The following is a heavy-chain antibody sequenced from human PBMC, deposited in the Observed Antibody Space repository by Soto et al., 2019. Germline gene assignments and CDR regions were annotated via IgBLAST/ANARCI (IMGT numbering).Heavy chain of an antibody. Sequence: QVQLQESGPGLVKPSQTLSLTCTVSGGSISSGDYYWSWIRQPPGKGLEWIGYIYYSGSTYYNPSLKSRVTISVDTSKNRVSLKLSSVTAADTAVYYCATAHIFGVVRYYGMDVWGQGTTVTVSS. CDR1: GGSISSGDYY. CDR3: ATAHIFGVVRYYGMDV. D-gene: IGHD3-3*01. J-gene: IGHJ6*02. V-gene: IGHV4-30-4*01. CDR2: IYYSGST.